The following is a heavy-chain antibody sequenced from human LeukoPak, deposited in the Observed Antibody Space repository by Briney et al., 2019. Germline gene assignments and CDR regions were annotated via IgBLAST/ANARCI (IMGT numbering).Heavy chain of an antibody. CDR1: GYTFTSYG. CDR2: ISAYNGNT. D-gene: IGHD3-10*01. J-gene: IGHJ6*03. CDR3: ARARPTYGSGSCVLGYYYYYMDV. V-gene: IGHV1-18*01. Sequence: ASVKVSCKASGYTFTSYGISWVRQAPGQGLEWMGWISAYNGNTNYAQKLQGRVTMTTDTSMSTAYMELRSLRSDDTAVYYCARARPTYGSGSCVLGYYYYYMDVWGKGTTVTVSS.